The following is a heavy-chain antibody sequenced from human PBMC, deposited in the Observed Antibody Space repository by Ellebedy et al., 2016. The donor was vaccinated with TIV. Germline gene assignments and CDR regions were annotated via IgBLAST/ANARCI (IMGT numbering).Heavy chain of an antibody. J-gene: IGHJ4*01. CDR1: GFTFPSYW. CDR2: IKQDGSEK. V-gene: IGHV3-7*01. D-gene: IGHD3-22*01. Sequence: GESLKISCAASGFTFPSYWIRWVRQAPGKGLEWVANIKQDGSEKYYVDSVKGRFTISRDNAKNSLYLQMNSLRAEDTEVYDCARVYDSIDYWGQGTLVTVSS. CDR3: ARVYDSIDY.